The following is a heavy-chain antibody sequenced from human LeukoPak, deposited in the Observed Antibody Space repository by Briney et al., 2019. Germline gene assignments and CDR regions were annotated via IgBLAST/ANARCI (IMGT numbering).Heavy chain of an antibody. Sequence: GGSLRLSCAASGFTFSSYAMSWVRQAPGEGPEWVSAISHDADITRYADSVKGRFTISRDNSKNTLYLQMNGLRADDTAVYYCGSGGGPTHYWGQGTLVTVSS. CDR1: GFTFSSYA. CDR3: GSGGGPTHY. V-gene: IGHV3-23*01. J-gene: IGHJ4*02. CDR2: ISHDADIT. D-gene: IGHD3-10*01.